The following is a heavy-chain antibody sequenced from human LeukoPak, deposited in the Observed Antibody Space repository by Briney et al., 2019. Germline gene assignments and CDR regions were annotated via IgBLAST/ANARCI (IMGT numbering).Heavy chain of an antibody. Sequence: GGSLRLSCAASGNYWMHWVRQAPGKGLEYVSAISSDGGGTYYTDSVKGRFTISRDNSKSTLYLQMSSLRPEDTAVYYCVRYTDSSYPDWGQGTLVTVSS. V-gene: IGHV3-64D*06. D-gene: IGHD1-14*01. CDR1: GNYW. CDR3: VRYTDSSYPD. CDR2: ISSDGGGT. J-gene: IGHJ4*02.